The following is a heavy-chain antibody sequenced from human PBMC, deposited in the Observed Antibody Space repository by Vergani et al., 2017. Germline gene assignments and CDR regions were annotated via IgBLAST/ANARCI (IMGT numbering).Heavy chain of an antibody. CDR3: ARDPDIVVVPAAPYYYYYYGMDV. CDR2: ISAYNGNT. J-gene: IGHJ6*02. CDR1: GYTFTGYY. Sequence: QVQLVQSGAEVKKPGASVKVSCKASGYTFTGYYMHWVRQAPGQGLEWMGWISAYNGNTNYAQKLQGRATITTDTSTSTAYMELRSLRSDDTAVYYCARDPDIVVVPAAPYYYYYYGMDVWGQGTTVTVSS. V-gene: IGHV1-18*04. D-gene: IGHD2-2*01.